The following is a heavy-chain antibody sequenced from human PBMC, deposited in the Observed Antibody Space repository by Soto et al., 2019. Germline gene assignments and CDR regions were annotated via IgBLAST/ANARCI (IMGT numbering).Heavy chain of an antibody. CDR2: IYYRGNT. CDR1: GGSIGTYY. Sequence: QVQLQESGPGLVKPSETLSLTCTVSGGSIGTYYWSWIRQPPGKGLEWIGYIYYRGNTDYNPSLKSRVTISLDTPKNQFSLKVSSVTAADTAVYYCARHPGYYDILTGYTTYYFDYWGQGILVTVSS. CDR3: ARHPGYYDILTGYTTYYFDY. J-gene: IGHJ4*02. D-gene: IGHD3-9*01. V-gene: IGHV4-59*08.